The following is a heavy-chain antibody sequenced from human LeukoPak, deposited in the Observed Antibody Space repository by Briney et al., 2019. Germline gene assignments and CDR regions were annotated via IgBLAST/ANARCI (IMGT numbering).Heavy chain of an antibody. CDR2: IYPGDSDA. D-gene: IGHD6-13*01. J-gene: IGHJ4*02. Sequence: HGESLKISCKGSGYNFTNFWIGWVRQMPGKGLEWMGIIYPGDSDARYSPSFEGQVTMSADKAINTAHLQWSSLKASDTAIYYCARQGIESSTWFASYWGQGTLVTVSS. CDR1: GYNFTNFW. CDR3: ARQGIESSTWFASY. V-gene: IGHV5-51*01.